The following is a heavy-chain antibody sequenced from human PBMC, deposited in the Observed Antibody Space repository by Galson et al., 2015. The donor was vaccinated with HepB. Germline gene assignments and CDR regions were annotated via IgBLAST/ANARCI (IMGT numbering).Heavy chain of an antibody. V-gene: IGHV4-31*03. J-gene: IGHJ6*03. Sequence: TLSLTCTVSGGSISSGGYYWSWIRQHPGKGLEWIGYIYYSGSTYYNPSLKSRVTISVDTSKNQFSLKLSSVTAADTAVYYCARDRSDYSNYYYYMDVWGKGTTVTVSS. D-gene: IGHD4-11*01. CDR1: GGSISSGGYY. CDR2: IYYSGST. CDR3: ARDRSDYSNYYYYMDV.